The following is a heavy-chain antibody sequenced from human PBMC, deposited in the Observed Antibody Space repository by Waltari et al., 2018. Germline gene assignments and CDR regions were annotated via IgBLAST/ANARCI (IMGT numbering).Heavy chain of an antibody. D-gene: IGHD2-2*01. CDR2: IIPILGIA. J-gene: IGHJ4*02. CDR1: GGTFSSYA. V-gene: IGHV1-69*09. Sequence: QVQLVQSGAEVKKPGSSVKVSCKASGGTFSSYAISWVRQAPGQGLEWMGRIIPILGIANYAQKFQGRVTITADKSTSTAYMELSSLRSEDTAVYYCALEGYCSSTSCSDYWGQGTLVTVSS. CDR3: ALEGYCSSTSCSDY.